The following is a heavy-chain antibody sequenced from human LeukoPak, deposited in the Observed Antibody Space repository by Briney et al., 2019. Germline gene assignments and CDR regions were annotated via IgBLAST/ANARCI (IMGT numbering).Heavy chain of an antibody. D-gene: IGHD3-22*01. V-gene: IGHV3-11*01. J-gene: IGHJ3*02. Sequence: GGPLRLSCAASGFTFSDYYMSWIRQAPGKGLEWVSYISSSGSTIYYADSVKGRFTISRDNAKNSLYLQMNSLRAEDTAVYYCARADSSDAFDIWGQGTMVTVSS. CDR2: ISSSGSTI. CDR1: GFTFSDYY. CDR3: ARADSSDAFDI.